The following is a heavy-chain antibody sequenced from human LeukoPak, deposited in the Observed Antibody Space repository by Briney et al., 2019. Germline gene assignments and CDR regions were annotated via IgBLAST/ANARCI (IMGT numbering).Heavy chain of an antibody. CDR2: INPSAGST. CDR1: GYMFTTYY. CDR3: ARAADSSSTLSSLLY. D-gene: IGHD3-22*01. V-gene: IGHV1-46*01. Sequence: ASAKVSCKASGYMFTTYYMHWVRQAPGQGLEWMGIINPSAGSTTYAQKFQGRVTMTRDTSTSTVYMELSSLRSEDTAVYYCARAADSSSTLSSLLYWGQGTLVTVPS. J-gene: IGHJ4*02.